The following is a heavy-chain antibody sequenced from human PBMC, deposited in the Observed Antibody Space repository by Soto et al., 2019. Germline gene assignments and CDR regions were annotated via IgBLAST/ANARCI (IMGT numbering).Heavy chain of an antibody. Sequence: GASVKVSCKASGYTFTSYAMHWVRQAPXQRLEWMGWINAGNGNTKYSQKFQGRVTITRDTSASTAYMELSSLRSEDTAVYYCARDHAEQYYYGPQAYMDVWGKGTTVTVSS. D-gene: IGHD3-10*01. CDR3: ARDHAEQYYYGPQAYMDV. V-gene: IGHV1-3*01. CDR1: GYTFTSYA. J-gene: IGHJ6*03. CDR2: INAGNGNT.